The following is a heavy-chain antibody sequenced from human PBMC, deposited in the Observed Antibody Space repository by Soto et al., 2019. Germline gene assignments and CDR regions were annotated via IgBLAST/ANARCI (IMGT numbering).Heavy chain of an antibody. CDR3: AREYKAVAGTYYYYYYMDV. D-gene: IGHD6-19*01. V-gene: IGHV3-33*08. CDR1: GFTFSYYP. Sequence: GGSLRLSCAASGFTFSYYPMHWVRQAPGKGLEWVAVIWFDGSNKYYADSVKGRFTISRDNSKNTLYLQMNSLRAEDTAVYYCAREYKAVAGTYYYYYYMDVWGKGTTVTVSS. J-gene: IGHJ6*03. CDR2: IWFDGSNK.